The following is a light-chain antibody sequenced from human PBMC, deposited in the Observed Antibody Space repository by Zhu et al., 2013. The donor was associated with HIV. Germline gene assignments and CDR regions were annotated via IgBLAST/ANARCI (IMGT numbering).Light chain of an antibody. CDR1: QSVSSN. CDR3: HQYDTWPRT. Sequence: EIVMTQSPATLSVSPGERATLSCRASQSVSSNLAWYQQKPGQVPRLLIYSASTRATGVPARFSGSGSGTEFTLTISSLQSEDFAFYYCHQYDTWPRTFGPGTKVDIK. V-gene: IGKV3-15*01. CDR2: SAS. J-gene: IGKJ3*01.